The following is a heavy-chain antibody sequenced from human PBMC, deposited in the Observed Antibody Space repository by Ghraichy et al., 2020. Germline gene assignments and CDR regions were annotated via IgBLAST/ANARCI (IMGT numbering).Heavy chain of an antibody. CDR2: ISSSSSTI. Sequence: LSLTCAASGFTFSRYSMNWVRQAPGKGLEWVSYISSSSSTIYYADSVKGRFTISRDNAKNSLYLQMNSLRDEDTAIYYCARDRDDNCGTYRYTCDNWGQPPLITVSS. CDR3: ARDRDDNCGTYRYTCDN. V-gene: IGHV3-48*02. J-gene: IGHJ4*02. D-gene: IGHD3-16*02. CDR1: GFTFSRYS.